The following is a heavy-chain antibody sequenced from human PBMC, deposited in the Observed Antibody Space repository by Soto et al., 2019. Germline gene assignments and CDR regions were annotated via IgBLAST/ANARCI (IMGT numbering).Heavy chain of an antibody. CDR1: GYTFTGYY. D-gene: IGHD3-3*01. Sequence: VASVKVSCKASGYTFTGYYMHWVRQAPGQGLEWMGWINPSSGGTKYAQKFQGRVTMTRDTSASTAYMELSSLRSEDTAVYYCARDSLYYDFWSGSDYWGQGTLVTVSS. CDR2: INPSSGGT. J-gene: IGHJ4*02. CDR3: ARDSLYYDFWSGSDY. V-gene: IGHV1-2*02.